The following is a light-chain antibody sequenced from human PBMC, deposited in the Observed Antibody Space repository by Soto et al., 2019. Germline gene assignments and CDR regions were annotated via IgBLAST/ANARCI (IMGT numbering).Light chain of an antibody. CDR2: GAS. CDR1: QSVSSNF. Sequence: EIVLPQSPGTLSLSPGESVTLSCRASQSVSSNFLAWYQQKPGQAPRLLIYGASSRATGIPDRFSGSGSGTDFTLTISRLEPEDFAVYYCQQYDSSPKTFGQGTKVDIK. CDR3: QQYDSSPKT. J-gene: IGKJ1*01. V-gene: IGKV3-20*01.